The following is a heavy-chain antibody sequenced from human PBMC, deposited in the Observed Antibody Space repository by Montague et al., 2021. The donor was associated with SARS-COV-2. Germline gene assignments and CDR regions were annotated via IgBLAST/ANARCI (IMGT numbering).Heavy chain of an antibody. CDR1: GGSFSGYY. CDR3: ATYREGYGGKGT. V-gene: IGHV4-34*11. J-gene: IGHJ4*02. CDR2: INYNGET. D-gene: IGHD4-23*01. Sequence: SETLSLTCAVYGGSFSGYYWSWIRQPPGKGLEWIGYINYNGETHHNPSFNGRVTLSVDTSKNQFSLSVMSVTPDATAVYFCATYREGYGGKGTWGQGSLVTVSS.